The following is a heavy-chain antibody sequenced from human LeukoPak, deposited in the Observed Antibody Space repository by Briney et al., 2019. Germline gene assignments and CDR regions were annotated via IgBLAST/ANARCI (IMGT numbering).Heavy chain of an antibody. CDR2: ISSRRRYI. D-gene: IGHD2-15*01. J-gene: IGHJ6*03. CDR3: ARDSAIVVLAYMDV. V-gene: IGHV3-21*01. Sequence: PGGSLRLSCAASGFSFSDYHMNWVRQAPGKGLEWVSSISSRRRYIYYADSVKGRFTTSRDNTKNSLYLQMNNLRAEDTGVYYCARDSAIVVLAYMDVWGKGTTVTVSS. CDR1: GFSFSDYH.